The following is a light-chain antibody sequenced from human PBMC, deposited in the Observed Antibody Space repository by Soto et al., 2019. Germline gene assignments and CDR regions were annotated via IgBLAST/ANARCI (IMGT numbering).Light chain of an antibody. J-gene: IGKJ1*01. CDR2: DAS. V-gene: IGKV3-15*01. Sequence: EKVMTHSPATLSVSPGERATLSCRASQSVSSYLAWYQQKPGQAPRLLIYDASTRATGVPARFSGSGSGTEFTLTISSLQSEDLAVYYCQQYDDWPETFGQGTKVDIK. CDR3: QQYDDWPET. CDR1: QSVSSY.